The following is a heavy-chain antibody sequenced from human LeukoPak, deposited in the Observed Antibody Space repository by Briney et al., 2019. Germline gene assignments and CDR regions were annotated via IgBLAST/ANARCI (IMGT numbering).Heavy chain of an antibody. CDR1: GGSISSGGYS. D-gene: IGHD3-10*01. V-gene: IGHV4-30-2*01. J-gene: IGHJ4*02. Sequence: SETLSLTCAASGGSISSGGYSWSWIRQPPGKGLECIGYIYHSGSTYYNPSLKSRVTISVDRSKNQFSLKLSSVTAADTAVYYCARLAGYGSGSYYLDYWGQGTLVTVSS. CDR2: IYHSGST. CDR3: ARLAGYGSGSYYLDY.